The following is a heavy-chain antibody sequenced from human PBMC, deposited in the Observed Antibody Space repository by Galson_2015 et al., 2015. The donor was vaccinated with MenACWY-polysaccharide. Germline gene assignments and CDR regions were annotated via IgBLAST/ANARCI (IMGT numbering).Heavy chain of an antibody. CDR3: AGEPACCWSCGWFDS. J-gene: IGHJ5*01. D-gene: IGHD3-3*01. CDR2: MSYSGRG. V-gene: IGHV4-61*01. Sequence: LSLTCIVSGGSVRSGTSYWSWLRQPPGKGREWIGYMSYSGRGNYNPSLRSRVTVSVDTSKNQFFLRLTSVTASVTAMYYCAGEPACCWSCGWFDSWGEGTLVTGSS. CDR1: GGSVRSGTSY.